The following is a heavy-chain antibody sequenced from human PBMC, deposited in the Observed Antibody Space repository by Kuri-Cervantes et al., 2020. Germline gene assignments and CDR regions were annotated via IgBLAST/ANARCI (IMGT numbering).Heavy chain of an antibody. Sequence: GGSLRLSCAAPGFTFSSYAMSWVRQAPGKGLEWVSAISGSGGSTYYADSVKGRFTISRDNSKNTLYLQMNSLRAEDTAVYYCAIRPRDYYDSSGDRYGMDVWGQGTTVTVSS. CDR2: ISGSGGST. D-gene: IGHD3-22*01. J-gene: IGHJ6*02. CDR3: AIRPRDYYDSSGDRYGMDV. V-gene: IGHV3-23*01. CDR1: GFTFSSYA.